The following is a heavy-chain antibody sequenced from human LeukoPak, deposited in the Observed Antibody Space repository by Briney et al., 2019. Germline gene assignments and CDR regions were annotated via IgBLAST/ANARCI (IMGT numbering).Heavy chain of an antibody. D-gene: IGHD1-26*01. Sequence: ASVTVSCKASGYTFTGYYMHWVRQAPGQGLEWMGWINPNSGGTNYAQKFQGRVTMTRDTSISTAYMELSRLRSDDTAVYYCARADHVVGATKWKFDYWGQGTLVTVSS. CDR1: GYTFTGYY. CDR3: ARADHVVGATKWKFDY. CDR2: INPNSGGT. V-gene: IGHV1-2*02. J-gene: IGHJ4*02.